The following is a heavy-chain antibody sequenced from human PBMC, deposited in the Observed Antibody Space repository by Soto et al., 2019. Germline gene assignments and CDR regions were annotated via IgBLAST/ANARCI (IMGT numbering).Heavy chain of an antibody. Sequence: SETLSLTCTVSGGSISGYYWSWLRQPPGKGLEWIGYIYNSGSTNYTPSLRSRVTISIDTSQNQFSLRLSSVTAADTAVYYCARSRWLVLWGQGTLVTVSS. V-gene: IGHV4-59*01. CDR3: ARSRWLVL. J-gene: IGHJ4*02. CDR2: IYNSGST. D-gene: IGHD6-19*01. CDR1: GGSISGYY.